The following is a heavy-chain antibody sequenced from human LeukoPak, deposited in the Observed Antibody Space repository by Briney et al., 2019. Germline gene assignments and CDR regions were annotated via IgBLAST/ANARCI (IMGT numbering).Heavy chain of an antibody. CDR2: IYYSGST. V-gene: IGHV4-39*01. D-gene: IGHD6-19*01. CDR3: ARLGIAVAGPVD. J-gene: IGHJ4*02. CDR1: GGSISSSSYY. Sequence: PSETLSLTCTVSGGSISSSSYYWGWIRQPPGKGLEWIGSIYYSGSTYYNPSLKSRVTISVDTSKNQFSLKLSSVTAADTAVYYCARLGIAVAGPVDWGQGTLVTVSS.